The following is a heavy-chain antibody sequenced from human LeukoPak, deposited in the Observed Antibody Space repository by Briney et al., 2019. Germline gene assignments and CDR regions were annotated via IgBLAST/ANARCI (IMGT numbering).Heavy chain of an antibody. D-gene: IGHD2-2*01. V-gene: IGHV3-30*02. CDR2: IRYDGSNK. CDR1: GFTFSSYG. Sequence: GGSLRLSCAASGFTFSSYGMHWGRQAPGKGLEWVAFIRYDGSNKYYADSVKGRFTISRDNSKNTLYLQMNSLRAEDTAVYYCAKIVPAAPTLDYWGQGTLVTVSS. CDR3: AKIVPAAPTLDY. J-gene: IGHJ4*02.